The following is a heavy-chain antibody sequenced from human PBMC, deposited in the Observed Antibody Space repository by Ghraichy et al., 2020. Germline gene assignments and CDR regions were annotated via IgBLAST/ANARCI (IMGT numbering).Heavy chain of an antibody. D-gene: IGHD4-17*01. CDR2: IYYSGST. Sequence: SETLSLTCTVSGGSISSYYWSWIRQPPGKGLEWTGYIYYSGSTNYNPSLKSRVTISVDTSKNQFSLKLSSVTAADTAVYYCARLGYGDYPSHYYGMDVWGQGTTVTVSS. CDR1: GGSISSYY. J-gene: IGHJ6*02. CDR3: ARLGYGDYPSHYYGMDV. V-gene: IGHV4-59*08.